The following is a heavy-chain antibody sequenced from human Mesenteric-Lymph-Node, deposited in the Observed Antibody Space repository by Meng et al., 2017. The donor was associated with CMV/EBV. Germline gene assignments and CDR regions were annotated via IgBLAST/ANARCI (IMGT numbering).Heavy chain of an antibody. CDR1: GFTFNNYE. J-gene: IGHJ6*02. D-gene: IGHD1-26*01. CDR2: ISSSGSAI. Sequence: GGSLRLSCAASGFTFNNYEMNWVRQAPGKGLEWVSYISSSGSAIYYADSVKGRFTISRDNAKNSLYLQMNSLRAEDTAVYYCARLGATGGYYGMDVWGQGTTVTVSS. V-gene: IGHV3-48*03. CDR3: ARLGATGGYYGMDV.